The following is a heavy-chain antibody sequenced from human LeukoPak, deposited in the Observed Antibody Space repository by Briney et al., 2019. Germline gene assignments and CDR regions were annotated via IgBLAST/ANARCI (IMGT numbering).Heavy chain of an antibody. CDR2: ISGSGGST. V-gene: IGHV3-23*01. J-gene: IGHJ4*02. CDR3: AKELLAAASPGREAGDY. CDR1: GFTFSSYA. Sequence: GGSLRLSCAASGFTFSSYAMSWDRQAPGKGLEWVSAISGSGGSTYYADSVKGRFTISRDNSKNTLYLQMSSLRAEDTAVYYCAKELLAAASPGREAGDYWGQGTLVTVSS. D-gene: IGHD6-13*01.